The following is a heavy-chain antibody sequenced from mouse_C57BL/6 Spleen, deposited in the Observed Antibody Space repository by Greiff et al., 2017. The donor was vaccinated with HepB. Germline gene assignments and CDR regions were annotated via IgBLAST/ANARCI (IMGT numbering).Heavy chain of an antibody. D-gene: IGHD1-1*01. CDR1: GYTFTSYD. CDR3: AATVNFDY. V-gene: IGHV1-85*01. J-gene: IGHJ2*01. CDR2: IYPRDGST. Sequence: VQLVESGPELVKPGASVKLSCKASGYTFTSYDINWVKQRPGQGLEWIGWIYPRDGSTKYNEKFKGKATLTVDTSSSTAYMELHSLTSEDSAVYFCAATVNFDYWGQGTTLTVSS.